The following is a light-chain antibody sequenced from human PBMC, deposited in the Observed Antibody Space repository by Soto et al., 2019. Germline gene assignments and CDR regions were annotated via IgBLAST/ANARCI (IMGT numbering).Light chain of an antibody. J-gene: IGKJ1*01. Sequence: DIQMTQSPSTLSASIGDRVTITCRASQRIDTWLAWYQQKPGTAPKLLIYKATILQSGVPSRFSGSGSGTEFTLAISSLQPDDFATYYCQQYETFSPWTFXQGTKADIK. CDR1: QRIDTW. CDR2: KAT. V-gene: IGKV1-5*03. CDR3: QQYETFSPWT.